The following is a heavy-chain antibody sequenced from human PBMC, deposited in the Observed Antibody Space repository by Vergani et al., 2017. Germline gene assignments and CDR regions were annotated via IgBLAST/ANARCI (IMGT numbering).Heavy chain of an antibody. CDR1: GGSIRPYY. CDR2: IYTSEST. J-gene: IGHJ4*02. V-gene: IGHV4-4*07. CDR3: AREYSSSVGFLAY. Sequence: QVQLQESGPGLVKPSATLYLTWLVLGGSIRPYYWSWILQPAGKGLECIGRIYTSESTKYNPSFNSRVTMSVDTSKNQFSLKLSSVTAADTAVYYCAREYSSSVGFLAYWGQGTLVTVSS. D-gene: IGHD6-6*01.